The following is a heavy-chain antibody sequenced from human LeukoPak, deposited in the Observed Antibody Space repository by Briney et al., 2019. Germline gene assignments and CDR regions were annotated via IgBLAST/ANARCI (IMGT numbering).Heavy chain of an antibody. CDR2: ISSSSSYI. CDR1: GFTFSSYS. V-gene: IGHV3-21*01. D-gene: IGHD6-13*01. CDR3: AKDSIAAAGTGYFDY. J-gene: IGHJ4*02. Sequence: GGSLRLSCAASGFTFSSYSMNWVRQAPGKGLEWVSSISSSSSYIYYADSVKGRVTISRDNAKNSLYLQMNSLRAEDTAVYYCAKDSIAAAGTGYFDYWGQGTLVTVSS.